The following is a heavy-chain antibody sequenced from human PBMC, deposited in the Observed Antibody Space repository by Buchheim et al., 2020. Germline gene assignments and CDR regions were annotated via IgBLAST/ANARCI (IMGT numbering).Heavy chain of an antibody. D-gene: IGHD3-10*01. CDR1: GFTFSSYG. J-gene: IGHJ6*02. CDR2: ISYDGSNK. V-gene: IGHV3-30*18. Sequence: QVQLVESGGGVVQPGRSLRLSCAASGFTFSSYGMHWVRQAPGKGLEWVAVISYDGSNKYYADSVKGRFTISRDNSKNTLYLQMNSLRAEDTAVYYCAKGREARSLHYYYYYGMDVWGQGTT. CDR3: AKGREARSLHYYYYYGMDV.